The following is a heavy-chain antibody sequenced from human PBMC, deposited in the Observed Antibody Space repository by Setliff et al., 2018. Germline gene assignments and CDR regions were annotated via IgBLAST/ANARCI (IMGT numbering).Heavy chain of an antibody. CDR2: LSPSGNT. CDR1: GGSISGDY. CDR3: ARGNYAYWYFDL. Sequence: SETLSLTCVVSGGSISGDYWGWIRQPAGKGLEWIGRLSPSGNTNYSPSLKSRVTMSLDTSKNYFSLKLKSVTAADTAIYFCARGNYAYWYFDLWGRGTLVTVSS. V-gene: IGHV4-4*07. D-gene: IGHD1-7*01. J-gene: IGHJ2*01.